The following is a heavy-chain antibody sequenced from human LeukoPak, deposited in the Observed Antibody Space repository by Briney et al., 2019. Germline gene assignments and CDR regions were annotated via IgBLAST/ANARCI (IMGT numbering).Heavy chain of an antibody. J-gene: IGHJ4*02. CDR1: GFTFSSYW. CDR3: ASQYYDFWSGYYGGGVFFDY. V-gene: IGHV3-7*01. CDR2: IKQDGSEK. Sequence: GGSLRLSCAASGFTFSSYWMSWVRQAPGKGLEWVANIKQDGSEKYYVDSVKGRFTISRDNAKNSLYLQMNSLRAEDTAVYYCASQYYDFWSGYYGGGVFFDYWGQGTLVTVSS. D-gene: IGHD3-3*01.